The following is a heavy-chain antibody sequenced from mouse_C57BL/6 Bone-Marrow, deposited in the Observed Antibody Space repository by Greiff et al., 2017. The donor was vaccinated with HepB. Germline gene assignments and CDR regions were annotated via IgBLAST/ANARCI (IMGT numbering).Heavy chain of an antibody. Sequence: EVKFEESGGGLVKPGGSLKLSCAASGFTFSSYAMSWVRQTPEKRLEWVATISDGGSYTYYPDNVKGRFTISRDNAKNNLYLQMSHLKSEDTAMYYCARDYDGYYKDFDYWGQGTTLTVSS. D-gene: IGHD2-3*01. CDR2: ISDGGSYT. CDR1: GFTFSSYA. CDR3: ARDYDGYYKDFDY. V-gene: IGHV5-4*01. J-gene: IGHJ2*01.